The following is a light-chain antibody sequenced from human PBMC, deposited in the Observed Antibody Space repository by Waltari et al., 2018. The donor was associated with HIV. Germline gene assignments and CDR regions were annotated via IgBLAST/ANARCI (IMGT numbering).Light chain of an antibody. CDR3: CSYVGSGTWV. CDR1: SSDL. J-gene: IGLJ3*02. Sequence: QSALTQPASVSGSPGQSITISCTGTSSDLVSWYQQHPDKAPKVMIFDVSKRPSGVSNRFAGSKSGNTASLTISGLQAEDEADYYCCSYVGSGTWVFGGGTKLTVL. V-gene: IGLV2-23*02. CDR2: DVS.